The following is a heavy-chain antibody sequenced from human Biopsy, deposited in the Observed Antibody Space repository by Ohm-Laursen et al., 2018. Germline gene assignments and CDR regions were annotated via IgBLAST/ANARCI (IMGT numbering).Heavy chain of an antibody. D-gene: IGHD6-19*01. Sequence: GASVKASCKASGYSFTSYYMHWVRQAPGQGLEWMGMINPSGSTTSYPQIFQGRVTMTRDTSKGTVYMELSSLRSADTAVYFCARNTGWYGDLYYFDYWGQGTLVTVSS. CDR2: INPSGSTT. CDR3: ARNTGWYGDLYYFDY. CDR1: GYSFTSYY. J-gene: IGHJ4*02. V-gene: IGHV1-46*01.